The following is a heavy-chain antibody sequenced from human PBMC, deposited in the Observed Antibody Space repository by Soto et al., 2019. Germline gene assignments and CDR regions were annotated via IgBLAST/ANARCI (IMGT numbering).Heavy chain of an antibody. Sequence: EVQLLESGGGLVQPGGSLRLSCAASGFTVSSHVMSWVRQAPGKGLEWVSAISGSGGSTYYADSVKGRFTISRDNSKNTLYLQMNSLRAEDTAVYYCANGVVPSGGYYYYGMDVRGQGTTVTVSS. J-gene: IGHJ6*02. CDR2: ISGSGGST. V-gene: IGHV3-23*01. CDR3: ANGVVPSGGYYYYGMDV. D-gene: IGHD2-21*01. CDR1: GFTVSSHV.